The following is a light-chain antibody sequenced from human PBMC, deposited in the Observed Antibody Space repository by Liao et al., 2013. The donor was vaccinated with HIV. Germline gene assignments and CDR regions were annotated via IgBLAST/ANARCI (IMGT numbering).Light chain of an antibody. CDR2: QDT. CDR3: QAWDSRTALYV. Sequence: SYDLTQPPSVSVSPGQTASITCSGDKLGDKYACWYQQRPGQSPVLVIYQDTKRPSGIPERFSGSNSGNTATLTISGTQAMDEADYYCQAWDSRTALYVFGSGTKVTVL. J-gene: IGLJ1*01. V-gene: IGLV3-1*01. CDR1: KLGDKY.